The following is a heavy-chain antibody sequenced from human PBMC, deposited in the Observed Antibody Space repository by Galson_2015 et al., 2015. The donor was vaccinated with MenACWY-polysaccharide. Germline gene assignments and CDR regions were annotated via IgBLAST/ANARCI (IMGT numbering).Heavy chain of an antibody. CDR3: ARGLGYCPRVRWCVDY. V-gene: IGHV3-23*01. Sequence: SLRLSCAASGFTFTSYAMSWVRQAPGKGLEWVSAIRSSGTNTYYADSVKGRFTISRDISKNTLYLQMNSLRAEDTAVYYCARGLGYCPRVRWCVDYWGQGTLVTVSS. CDR2: IRSSGTNT. J-gene: IGHJ4*02. CDR1: GFTFTSYA. D-gene: IGHD2-8*02.